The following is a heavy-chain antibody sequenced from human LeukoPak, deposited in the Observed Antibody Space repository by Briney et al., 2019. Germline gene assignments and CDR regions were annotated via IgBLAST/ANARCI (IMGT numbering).Heavy chain of an antibody. D-gene: IGHD6-13*01. J-gene: IGHJ4*02. CDR1: GGTFSSYA. Sequence: SVKVSCTASGGTFSSYAISWVRQAPGQGLEWMGGIIPIFGTANYAQKFQGRVTITADESTSTAYMELSSLRSEDTAVYYCARGIRYSSSSYYFDYWGQGTLVTVSS. V-gene: IGHV1-69*13. CDR3: ARGIRYSSSSYYFDY. CDR2: IIPIFGTA.